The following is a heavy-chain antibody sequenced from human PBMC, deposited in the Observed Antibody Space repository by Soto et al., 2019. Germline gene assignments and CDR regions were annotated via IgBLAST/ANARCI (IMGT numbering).Heavy chain of an antibody. D-gene: IGHD4-17*01. J-gene: IGHJ4*02. Sequence: HVTISADKSISTAYLQWSSLKASDTAMYYCARHPTVTTTRFDYWGQGTLVTVSS. V-gene: IGHV5-10-1*01. CDR3: ARHPTVTTTRFDY.